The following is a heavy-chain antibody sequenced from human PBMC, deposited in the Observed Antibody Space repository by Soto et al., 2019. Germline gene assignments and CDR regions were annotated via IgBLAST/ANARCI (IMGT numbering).Heavy chain of an antibody. CDR2: INPNSGGT. CDR3: AREGAYYDILTGYYGYYYYGMDV. Sequence: ASVKVSCKASGYTFTGYYMHWVRQAPGQGLEWMGWINPNSGGTNYAQKFQGWVTMTRDTSISTAYMELSRLRPDDTAVYYCAREGAYYDILTGYYGYYYYGMDVWGQGTTVTVSS. J-gene: IGHJ6*02. D-gene: IGHD3-9*01. CDR1: GYTFTGYY. V-gene: IGHV1-2*04.